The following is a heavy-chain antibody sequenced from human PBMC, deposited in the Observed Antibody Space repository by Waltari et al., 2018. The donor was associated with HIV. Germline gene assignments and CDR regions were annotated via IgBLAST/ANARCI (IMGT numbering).Heavy chain of an antibody. CDR3: AGFPDSVLAPPRGWFDP. D-gene: IGHD2-2*01. Sequence: QVPLVQSVAAVQKPGASVKASCTPFGYTLHRSARQRLLQVSGPGLEWMVWMNPNSGNTGYAQKFQGRVTMTRNTSIGTADMELSSLRSEDTAVYYCAGFPDSVLAPPRGWFDPWGQGTLVTVSS. CDR2: MNPNSGNT. J-gene: IGHJ5*02. V-gene: IGHV1-8*01. CDR1: GYTLHRSA.